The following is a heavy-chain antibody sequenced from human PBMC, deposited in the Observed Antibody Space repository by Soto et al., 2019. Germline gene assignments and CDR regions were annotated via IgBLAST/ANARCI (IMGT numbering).Heavy chain of an antibody. D-gene: IGHD4-4*01. CDR3: GRNVLAVTEDAVDV. J-gene: IGHJ3*01. Sequence: EEQLVESGGGLVKPGGSLRLSCVASGFSLSSSTMSWVRQAPGKGLEWVSSLGISIGYIYYAESVTGRFTISRDNAQNSLFLEMNSLRAEDTALYFCGRNVLAVTEDAVDVWGQGTMVTVSS. CDR2: LGISIGYI. CDR1: GFSLSSST. V-gene: IGHV3-21*01.